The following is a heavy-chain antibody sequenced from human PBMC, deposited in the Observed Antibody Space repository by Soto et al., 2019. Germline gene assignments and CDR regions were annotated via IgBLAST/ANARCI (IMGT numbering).Heavy chain of an antibody. D-gene: IGHD2-2*01. CDR3: ASVSLPAAILAWYYYGMDV. CDR2: ISAYNGNT. CDR1: GYTFTSYG. J-gene: IGHJ6*02. Sequence: QVQLVQSGAEVKKPGASVKVSCKASGYTFTSYGISWGRQAPGQGLEWMGWISAYNGNTNYAQKLQGRVTMTTDTSTSTAYMELRSLRSDDTAVYYCASVSLPAAILAWYYYGMDVWGQGTTVTVSS. V-gene: IGHV1-18*01.